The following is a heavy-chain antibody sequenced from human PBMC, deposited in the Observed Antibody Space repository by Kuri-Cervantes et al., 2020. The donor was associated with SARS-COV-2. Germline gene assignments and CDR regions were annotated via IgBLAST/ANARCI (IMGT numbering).Heavy chain of an antibody. J-gene: IGHJ6*02. CDR2: LNPNSGGT. CDR3: ARGTNINYYGMDV. D-gene: IGHD1/OR15-1a*01. V-gene: IGHV1-2*04. CDR1: GYTFTGYY. Sequence: GGSLRLSCKASGYTFTGYYMHWVRQAPGQGLEWMGWLNPNSGGTNYAQKFQGWVTMTRDTSISTAYMELSRLRSDDTAVYYCARGTNINYYGMDVWGQGTTVTVSS.